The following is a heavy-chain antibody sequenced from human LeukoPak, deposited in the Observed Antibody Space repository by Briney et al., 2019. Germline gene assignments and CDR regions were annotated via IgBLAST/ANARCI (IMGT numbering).Heavy chain of an antibody. CDR3: ARGGRSFHLGYYYDSSGYSNDY. J-gene: IGHJ4*02. CDR1: GGTFSIYV. Sequence: ASVTVSCTASGGTFSIYVISWVRQAPGQGLEWMGWMNPNSGNTGYAQKFQGRVTMTRNTSISTAYMELSSLRSEDTAVYYCARGGRSFHLGYYYDSSGYSNDYWGQGTLVTVSS. CDR2: MNPNSGNT. V-gene: IGHV1-8*02. D-gene: IGHD3-22*01.